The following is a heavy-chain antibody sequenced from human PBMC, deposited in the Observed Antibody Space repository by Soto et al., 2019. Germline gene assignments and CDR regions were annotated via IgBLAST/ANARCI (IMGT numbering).Heavy chain of an antibody. J-gene: IGHJ5*02. V-gene: IGHV2-5*01. Sequence: QITLKESGPTLVNPTQTLTLTCTFSGFSLSTSGVGVGWIRQPPGKALEWLAVIYWNEDKHFSPSLKSRLTIVKDTSKNQVVLTLTNVDPVDTATYYCAHRCYWFRGEDWFDPWGPGTLVTVSS. CDR3: AHRCYWFRGEDWFDP. D-gene: IGHD3-10*01. CDR1: GFSLSTSGVG. CDR2: IYWNEDK.